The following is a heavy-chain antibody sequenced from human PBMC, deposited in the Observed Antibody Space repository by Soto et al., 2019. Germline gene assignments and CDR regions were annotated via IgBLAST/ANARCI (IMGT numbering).Heavy chain of an antibody. D-gene: IGHD6-6*01. CDR2: ISASGGST. V-gene: IGHV3-23*01. CDR1: GFTFSSYS. Sequence: PGGSLRLSCAASGFTFSSYSMTWVRQAPGKGLEWVSGISASGGSTYYADSVKGRFTISRDNSKNTLFLQMNSLRAEDTALYYCAKDRGSLYTSSSPLDFWGQGTLVTVSS. CDR3: AKDRGSLYTSSSPLDF. J-gene: IGHJ4*02.